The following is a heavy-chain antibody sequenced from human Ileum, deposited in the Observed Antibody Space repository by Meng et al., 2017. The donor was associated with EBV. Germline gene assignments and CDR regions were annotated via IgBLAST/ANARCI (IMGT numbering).Heavy chain of an antibody. CDR3: ARGPLPVNWNYVPFDY. D-gene: IGHD1-7*01. V-gene: IGHV1-3*01. Sequence: VELVEYGAEGKTPVASVKVSCKPSGSTFISSVYVIHWVRQAPGQRPEWMGWINAGNGNTKYSEQFRGRSTITRDTSANTAYMEVSSLKSEDTAVYFCARGPLPVNWNYVPFDYWGQGTLVTVSS. J-gene: IGHJ4*02. CDR1: GSTFISSVYV. CDR2: INAGNGNT.